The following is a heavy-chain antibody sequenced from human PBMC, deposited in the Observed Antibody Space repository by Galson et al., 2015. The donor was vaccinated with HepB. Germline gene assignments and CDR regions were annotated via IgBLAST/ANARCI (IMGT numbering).Heavy chain of an antibody. Sequence: SLRLSCAASGFTFESSGMHWVRQAPGKGLEWVAVIWYHGGDKYYADSVKGRFSISRDNSKNTLYLQMNSLRGEDTGVYFCARASPTHCSSAGCYISPDFWGQGTLVTVSS. J-gene: IGHJ4*02. CDR3: ARASPTHCSSAGCYISPDF. CDR1: GFTFESSG. CDR2: IWYHGGDK. V-gene: IGHV3-33*01. D-gene: IGHD2-2*02.